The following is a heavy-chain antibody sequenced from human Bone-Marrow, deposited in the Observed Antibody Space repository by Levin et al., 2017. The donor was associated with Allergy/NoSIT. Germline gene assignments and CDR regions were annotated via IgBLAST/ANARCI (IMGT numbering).Heavy chain of an antibody. J-gene: IGHJ5*02. CDR3: ARVFGGFQS. D-gene: IGHD3-16*01. CDR2: ISTSGTTV. Sequence: GESLKISCVASEVDFRDYYMSWLRQAPGKGLEWVSYISTSGTTVYYGDSVKGRFTISRDDAKKSLFLQMNSLRAEDTDLYYWARVFGGFQSWGQGTLVTVSS. CDR1: EVDFRDYY. V-gene: IGHV3-11*01.